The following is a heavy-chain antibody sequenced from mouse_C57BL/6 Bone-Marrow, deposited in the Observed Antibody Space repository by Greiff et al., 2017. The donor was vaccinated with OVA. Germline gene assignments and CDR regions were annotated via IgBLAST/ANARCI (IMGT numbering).Heavy chain of an antibody. CDR2: ILPGSGST. CDR3: ACDYGSSHWYFDV. CDR1: GYTFTGYW. Sequence: VQLVESGAELMKPGASVKLSCKATGYTFTGYWIEWVKQRPGHGLEWIGEILPGSGSTNYNAKFKGKATFTADTSSNTAYMQLSSLTTEDSAIYYCACDYGSSHWYFDVWGTGTTVTVSS. D-gene: IGHD1-1*01. V-gene: IGHV1-9*01. J-gene: IGHJ1*03.